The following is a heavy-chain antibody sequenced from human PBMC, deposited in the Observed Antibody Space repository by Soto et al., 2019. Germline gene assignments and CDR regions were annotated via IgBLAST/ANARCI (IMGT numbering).Heavy chain of an antibody. CDR2: IIPILGIA. Sequence: QVQLVQSGAEVKKPGSSVKVSCKASGGTFSSYTISWVRQAPGQGVEWMGRIIPILGIANYAQKFQGRVTITADKSTSTAYRELSSLRSEDTAVYYCARDYYDSSGYYSFYWGQGTLVTVSS. CDR3: ARDYYDSSGYYSFY. CDR1: GGTFSSYT. D-gene: IGHD3-22*01. J-gene: IGHJ4*02. V-gene: IGHV1-69*02.